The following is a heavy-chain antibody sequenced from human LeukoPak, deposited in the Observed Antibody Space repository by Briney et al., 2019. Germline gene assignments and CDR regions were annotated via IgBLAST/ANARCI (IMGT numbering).Heavy chain of an antibody. J-gene: IGHJ5*02. V-gene: IGHV4-34*01. Sequence: PSETLSLTCAVYGGSFSGYYWSWIRQPPGKGLEWIGEINHSGSTNYNPSLKSRVTISVDTSKNQCSLKLSSVTAADTAVYYCARGRAVHDFWSGYYWSWFDPWGQGTLVTVSS. CDR1: GGSFSGYY. D-gene: IGHD3-3*01. CDR2: INHSGST. CDR3: ARGRAVHDFWSGYYWSWFDP.